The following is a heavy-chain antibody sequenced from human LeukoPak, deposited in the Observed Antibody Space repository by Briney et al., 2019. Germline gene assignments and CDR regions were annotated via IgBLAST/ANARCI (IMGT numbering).Heavy chain of an antibody. CDR2: LSSTTTYI. J-gene: IGHJ3*02. V-gene: IGHV3-21*01. Sequence: GESLRLSCAASGFTFSTSSMNWVRQAPGKGLEWVSCLSSTTTYIFYADSVEGRFTISRDNAKNSLYLQMNSLRAEDTAVYYCARGGVTTSGTFDIWGHGTMVTVSS. D-gene: IGHD4-17*01. CDR3: ARGGVTTSGTFDI. CDR1: GFTFSTSS.